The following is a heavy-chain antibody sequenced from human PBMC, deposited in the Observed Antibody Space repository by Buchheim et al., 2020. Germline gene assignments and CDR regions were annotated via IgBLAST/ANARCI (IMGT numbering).Heavy chain of an antibody. CDR1: GGSFSGYY. V-gene: IGHV4-34*01. CDR3: ARRGRGLGYCRSTTCYTAFDN. Sequence: QVQLQQWGAGLLKPSETLSLTCAVYGGSFSGYYWSWIRQPPGKGLEWIGEINHSGSTNYNPSLKSRVTISVDTSKNQFSLKLSSVTAADTAVYYCARRGRGLGYCRSTTCYTAFDNWGQGTL. D-gene: IGHD2-2*02. J-gene: IGHJ4*02. CDR2: INHSGST.